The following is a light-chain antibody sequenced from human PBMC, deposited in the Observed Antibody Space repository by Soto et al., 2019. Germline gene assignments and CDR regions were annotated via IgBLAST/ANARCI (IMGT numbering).Light chain of an antibody. Sequence: EIVMTQSPATLSVSPGERATLSCRASQSVSSNLAWYQQKPGQAPRLLIYGASTRATAIPARFSGSGSGTEFTLPISSLQSEDFAVYSCQQYNNWPPWTFGQGTKVDIK. J-gene: IGKJ1*01. CDR2: GAS. CDR1: QSVSSN. V-gene: IGKV3-15*01. CDR3: QQYNNWPPWT.